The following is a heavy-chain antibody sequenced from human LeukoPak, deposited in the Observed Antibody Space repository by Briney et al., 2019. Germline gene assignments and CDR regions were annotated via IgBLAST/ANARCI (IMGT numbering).Heavy chain of an antibody. J-gene: IGHJ4*02. CDR1: GFTFSSYA. V-gene: IGHV3-23*01. CDR3: AKDPYSGSYFDY. Sequence: GGSLRLSCAASGFTFSSYAMSWVRQAPGKGLEWVSAISGSGGSTYYADSVKGRFTISRDNSKNTLYPQMNSLRAEDTAVYYCAKDPYSGSYFDYWGQGTLVTVSS. D-gene: IGHD1-26*01. CDR2: ISGSGGST.